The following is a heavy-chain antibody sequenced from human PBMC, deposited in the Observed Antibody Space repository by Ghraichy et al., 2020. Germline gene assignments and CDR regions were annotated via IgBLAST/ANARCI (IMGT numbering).Heavy chain of an antibody. CDR1: GGSISSDNYY. CDR3: AAQNWGSQRVGYYFDY. D-gene: IGHD7-27*01. CDR2: MYTGGST. J-gene: IGHJ4*01. V-gene: IGHV4-61*02. Sequence: SETLSLTCTVSGGSISSDNYYWNWIRQPAGKGLEWIGLMYTGGSTSYNPSLKSRVTISVDTSKNQFSLTLSSVTAADTAVYYCAAQNWGSQRVGYYFDYWGQGTLVTVSS.